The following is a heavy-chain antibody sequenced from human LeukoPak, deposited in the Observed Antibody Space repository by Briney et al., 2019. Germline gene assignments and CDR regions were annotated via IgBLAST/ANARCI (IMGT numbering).Heavy chain of an antibody. V-gene: IGHV4-59*04. D-gene: IGHD4/OR15-4a*01. J-gene: IGHJ4*02. CDR1: GGSISSYY. Sequence: PSGTLSLTCTVSGGSISSYYWSWIRQPPGKGLEWIGYIYYSGTTYYNPSLKSRVTISVDTSKNQFSLKLSSVTAADTAVYYCARRHDYGADYWGQGTLVTVSS. CDR2: IYYSGTT. CDR3: ARRHDYGADY.